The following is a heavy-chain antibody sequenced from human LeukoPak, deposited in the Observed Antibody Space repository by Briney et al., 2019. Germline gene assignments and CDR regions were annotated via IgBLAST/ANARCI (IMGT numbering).Heavy chain of an antibody. CDR1: GFTFNNYP. V-gene: IGHV3-23*01. CDR2: ISDSGGVA. Sequence: GGSLRLSCAASGFTFNNYPMTWVRQPPGKGLEWVSGISDSGGVAYYTDSVKGRFAVSRDNSKNTLYLQMNSLRAEDTAVYYCARPECGSTSCYTGAFGYYGMDVWGQGTTVTVSS. J-gene: IGHJ6*02. CDR3: ARPECGSTSCYTGAFGYYGMDV. D-gene: IGHD2-2*02.